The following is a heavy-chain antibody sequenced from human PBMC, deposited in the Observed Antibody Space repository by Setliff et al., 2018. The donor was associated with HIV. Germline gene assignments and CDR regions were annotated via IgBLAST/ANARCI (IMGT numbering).Heavy chain of an antibody. Sequence: SETLSLTCTVSDGFISRSGNWWGWIRQPPGKGLEWIGYIYYDRSTKYNPSLKSRVTMSVDTSKNQFSLNLSSGTALDTAVYYCARIETSMSDWGQGILVTVSS. J-gene: IGHJ4*02. V-gene: IGHV4-28*06. CDR2: IYYDRST. CDR1: DGFISRSGNW. D-gene: IGHD5-18*01. CDR3: ARIETSMSD.